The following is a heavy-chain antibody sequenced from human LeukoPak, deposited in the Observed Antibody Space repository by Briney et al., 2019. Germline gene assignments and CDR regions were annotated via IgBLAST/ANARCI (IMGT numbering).Heavy chain of an antibody. V-gene: IGHV3-53*01. CDR3: AGDKAFWSGYLHYYYYGMDV. CDR1: GFTVSSNY. Sequence: GGSLRLSCAASGFTVSSNYMSWVRQAPGKGLEWVSVIYSGGSTYYADSVKGRFTISRDNSKNTLYLQMNSLRAEDTAVYYCAGDKAFWSGYLHYYYYGMDVWGQGTTVTVSS. D-gene: IGHD3-3*01. CDR2: IYSGGST. J-gene: IGHJ6*02.